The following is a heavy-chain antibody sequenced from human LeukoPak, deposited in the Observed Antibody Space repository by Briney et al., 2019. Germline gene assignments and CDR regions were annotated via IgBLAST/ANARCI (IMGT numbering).Heavy chain of an antibody. Sequence: SETLSLTCTFSGGSISSYYWSWIRQPPGKGLEWIGYISYSGSTNYNPSLKSRVTISVDTSKNQFSLNLYSVTAADTALYYCARSLFSNGGSVGYWGQGTLVTVSS. CDR3: ARSLFSNGGSVGY. CDR2: ISYSGST. J-gene: IGHJ4*02. CDR1: GGSISSYY. D-gene: IGHD3-16*01. V-gene: IGHV4-59*08.